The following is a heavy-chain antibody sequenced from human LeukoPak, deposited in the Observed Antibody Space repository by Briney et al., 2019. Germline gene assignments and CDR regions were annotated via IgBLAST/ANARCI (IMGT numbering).Heavy chain of an antibody. Sequence: SETLSLTCTVSGYSISSGYYWGWIRQPPGKGLEWIGSIYHSGSTYYNPSLKSRVTISVDTSKNQFSLKLSSVTAADTAVYYCARGILGWAIWGQGTMVIVSS. J-gene: IGHJ3*02. D-gene: IGHD2-15*01. CDR2: IYHSGST. CDR1: GYSISSGYY. V-gene: IGHV4-38-2*02. CDR3: ARGILGWAI.